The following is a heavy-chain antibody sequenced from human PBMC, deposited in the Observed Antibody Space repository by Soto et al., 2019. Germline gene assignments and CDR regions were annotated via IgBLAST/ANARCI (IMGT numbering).Heavy chain of an antibody. D-gene: IGHD5-18*01. J-gene: IGHJ4*02. CDR2: ISSSSSTI. V-gene: IGHV3-48*01. CDR1: GFTFSSYS. CDR3: AKDEGEYSSNFDY. Sequence: PGGSLRLSCAASGFTFSSYSMNWVRQAPGKGLEWVSYISSSSSTIYYADSVKGRFTISRDNAKNSLYLQMNSLRAEDTAVYYCAKDEGEYSSNFDYWGQGTLVTVSS.